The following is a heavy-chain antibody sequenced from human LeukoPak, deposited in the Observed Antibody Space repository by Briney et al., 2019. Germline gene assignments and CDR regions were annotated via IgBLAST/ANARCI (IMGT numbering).Heavy chain of an antibody. J-gene: IGHJ6*02. D-gene: IGHD3-22*01. V-gene: IGHV4-59*08. Sequence: SETLSLTCTVSGGSISSYYWSWIRQPPGKGLEWIGYIYYSGSTNYNPSLESRVTISADTSKNQFSLKLSSVTAADTAVYYCARHGTYYYDSSGYYWDYYYYGMDVWGQGTTVTVSS. CDR1: GGSISSYY. CDR3: ARHGTYYYDSSGYYWDYYYYGMDV. CDR2: IYYSGST.